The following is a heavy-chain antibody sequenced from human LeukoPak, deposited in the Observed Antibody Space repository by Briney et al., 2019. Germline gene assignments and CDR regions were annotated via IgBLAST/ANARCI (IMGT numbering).Heavy chain of an antibody. Sequence: VGSLRLSCAASGFTFSRNAIHWVRQGPGKGLEWVSYIAVHGSNKYYADSVKGRFTISRDNSKNTLYLQMNSLRVEDTAVYYCAKNGDCSGGSCYHSINWFDPWGQGTLVTVSS. CDR1: GFTFSRNA. CDR2: IAVHGSNK. CDR3: AKNGDCSGGSCYHSINWFDP. J-gene: IGHJ5*02. V-gene: IGHV3-30*02. D-gene: IGHD2-15*01.